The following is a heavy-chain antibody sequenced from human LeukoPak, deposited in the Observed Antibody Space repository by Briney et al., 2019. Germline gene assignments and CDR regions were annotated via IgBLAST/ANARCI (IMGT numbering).Heavy chain of an antibody. J-gene: IGHJ4*02. CDR1: GYSFTSYW. CDR2: IHPGDSET. Sequence: KPGESLKTSCKGSGYSFTSYWIGWVRQMPGKGLEWMGIIHPGDSETRYSPSFQGQVSIAADKSITTAYLQWSSLKASDTAMYYCARQSRVSGSWYIIDYWGQGTLVTVSS. CDR3: ARQSRVSGSWYIIDY. D-gene: IGHD6-13*01. V-gene: IGHV5-51*01.